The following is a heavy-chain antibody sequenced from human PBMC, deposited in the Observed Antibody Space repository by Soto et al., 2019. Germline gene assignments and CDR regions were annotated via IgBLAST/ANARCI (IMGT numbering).Heavy chain of an antibody. V-gene: IGHV4-39*01. Sequence: SETLSLTCAVSGGSVRSSSYYWGWIRQPPGMGLEWIGSVYFGVSTYYNSSLMSRVTISIDTSKNQFSLKLTSVSAADTAVYYCASRRDVGSYLGDYYYGMGVWGHGTSVTGSS. CDR3: ASRRDVGSYLGDYYYGMGV. CDR1: GGSVRSSSYY. D-gene: IGHD1-26*01. J-gene: IGHJ6*02. CDR2: VYFGVST.